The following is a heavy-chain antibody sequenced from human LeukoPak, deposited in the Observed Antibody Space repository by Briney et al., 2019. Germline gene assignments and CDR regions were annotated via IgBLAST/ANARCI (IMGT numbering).Heavy chain of an antibody. D-gene: IGHD2-2*02. V-gene: IGHV4-38-2*01. CDR2: IYGGGTT. CDR1: GYPISSGFY. CDR3: ARGFCSSIDCYNDAFDF. Sequence: SETLSLTCAVSGYPISSGFYWVWIRPSPGKGLEWLASIYGGGTTYYNPALKNRLTISLDTSKNHFSVNLTSVTAADTAVYYCARGFCSSIDCYNDAFDFWGQGTMVTVSS. J-gene: IGHJ3*01.